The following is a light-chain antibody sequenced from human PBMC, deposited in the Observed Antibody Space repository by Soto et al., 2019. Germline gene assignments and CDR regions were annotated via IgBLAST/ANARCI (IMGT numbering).Light chain of an antibody. Sequence: QAVVTQEPSFSVSPGGTVTLTCGLNSGSVSTSYYPNWCQQTPGQAPRTLIYSTNIRFSGVPDRFSGSILGNKAALTITGAQADDESTYYCVLYLGGGIWVFGGGTQLTVL. CDR3: VLYLGGGIWV. CDR1: SGSVSTSYY. J-gene: IGLJ3*02. CDR2: STN. V-gene: IGLV8-61*01.